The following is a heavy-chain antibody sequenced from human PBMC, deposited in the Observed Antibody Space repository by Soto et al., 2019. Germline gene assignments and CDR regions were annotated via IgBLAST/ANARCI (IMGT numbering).Heavy chain of an antibody. CDR2: INHSGST. V-gene: IGHV4-34*01. J-gene: IGHJ5*02. CDR3: ARGHRTGRQLLYRHNWFDP. CDR1: GGSFSGYY. D-gene: IGHD2-2*02. Sequence: QVQLQQWGAGLLKPSETLSLTCAVYGGSFSGYYWSWIRQPPGKGLEWIGEINHSGSTNYNPSLKSRVTISVDTSKNQFSLKLSSVTAAVTAVYYCARGHRTGRQLLYRHNWFDPWGQGTLVTVSS.